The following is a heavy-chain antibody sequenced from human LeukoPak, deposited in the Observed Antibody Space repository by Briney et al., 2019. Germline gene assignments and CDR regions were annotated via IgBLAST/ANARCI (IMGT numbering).Heavy chain of an antibody. CDR1: GGSIRSSSYY. V-gene: IGHV4-39*01. D-gene: IGHD6-19*01. J-gene: IGHJ4*02. Sequence: SETLSLTCTVSGGSIRSSSYYWGWIRQPPGKGLEWIGSIYYSGSTYYNASLKSRGTISVDTSKNQFSLKLNSVTAADTAVYFCSRQVVAVAGTGYFDYWGQGTLVTVSS. CDR3: SRQVVAVAGTGYFDY. CDR2: IYYSGST.